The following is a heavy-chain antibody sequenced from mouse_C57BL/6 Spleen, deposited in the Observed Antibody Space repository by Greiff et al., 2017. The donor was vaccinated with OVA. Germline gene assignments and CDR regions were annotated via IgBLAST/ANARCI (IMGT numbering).Heavy chain of an antibody. CDR2: IYPSSGNT. CDR1: GYTFTSYG. CDR3: TRRYGSSYWYFYV. J-gene: IGHJ1*03. D-gene: IGHD1-1*01. Sequence: QVQLQQSGAELARPGASVKLSCKASGYTFTSYGISWVKQRPGQGLEWIGEIYPSSGNTYYNEKFKGKATLTADKSSRTEYMELRSLTSEASAVYFATRRYGSSYWYFYVWGTGTTVTVS. V-gene: IGHV1-81*01.